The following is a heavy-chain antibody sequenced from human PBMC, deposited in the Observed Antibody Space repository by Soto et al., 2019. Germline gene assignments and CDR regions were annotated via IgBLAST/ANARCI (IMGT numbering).Heavy chain of an antibody. CDR3: AQCLLGVNYYYGMDV. CDR2: IIPIFGTA. V-gene: IGHV1-69*12. CDR1: GGTFSSYA. J-gene: IGHJ6*02. Sequence: QVQLVQSGAEVKKPGSSVKVSCKASGGTFSSYAINWVRQAPGQGLEWMGGIIPIFGTADYAQKFKGRVTITADQSTSTAYMELSSLRSEHTAVYYCAQCLLGVNYYYGMDVWGQGTTVTVSS. D-gene: IGHD3-16*01.